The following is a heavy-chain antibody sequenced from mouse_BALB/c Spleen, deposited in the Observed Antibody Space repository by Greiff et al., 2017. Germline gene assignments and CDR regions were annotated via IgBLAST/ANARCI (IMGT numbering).Heavy chain of an antibody. D-gene: IGHD2-2*01. J-gene: IGHJ4*01. V-gene: IGHV1-9*01. CDR2: ILPGSGST. CDR3: ARSPYGYDNAMDY. Sequence: VQLQQSGAELMKPGASVKISCKATGYTFSSYWIEWVKQRPGHGLEWIGEILPGSGSTNYNEKFKGKATFTADTSSNTAYMQLSSLTSEDSAVYYCARSPYGYDNAMDYWGQGTSVTVSS. CDR1: GYTFSSYW.